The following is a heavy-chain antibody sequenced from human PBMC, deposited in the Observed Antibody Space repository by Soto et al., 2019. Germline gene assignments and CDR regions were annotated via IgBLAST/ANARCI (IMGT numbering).Heavy chain of an antibody. V-gene: IGHV4-39*01. CDR1: GGSISSSSYY. J-gene: IGHJ5*02. D-gene: IGHD6-13*01. Sequence: QLQLQESGPGLVKPSETLSLTCTVSGGSISSSSYYWGWIRQPPGKGLEWIGSIYYSGSTYYNPSLKSRVTISVDTSKNQFSLKLSSVTAADTAVYYCARGIAAGWFDPWGQGTLVTVSS. CDR2: IYYSGST. CDR3: ARGIAAGWFDP.